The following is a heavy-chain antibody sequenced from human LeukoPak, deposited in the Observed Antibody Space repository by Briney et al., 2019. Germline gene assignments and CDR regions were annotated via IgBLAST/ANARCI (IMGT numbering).Heavy chain of an antibody. CDR2: ISSSGSTI. CDR3: ARTSIVANDY. CDR1: GFTFSSYE. Sequence: GGSLRLSCAASGFTFSSYEMNWVRQAPGKGLEWVSYISSSGSTIYYADSVKGRFTISRENAKNSLYLQMNSLRAEDTAVYYCARTSIVANDYWGQGTLVTVSS. D-gene: IGHD5-12*01. V-gene: IGHV3-48*03. J-gene: IGHJ4*02.